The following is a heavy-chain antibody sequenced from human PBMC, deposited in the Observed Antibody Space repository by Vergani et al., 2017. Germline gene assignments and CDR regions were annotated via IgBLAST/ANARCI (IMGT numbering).Heavy chain of an antibody. Sequence: EVQLVESGGGLVKPGGSLRLSCAASGFTFSSYSMNWVRQAPGKGLEWVSSISSSSSYIYYADSVKGRFTISRDNANNSLYLQMNSLRAEDTAVYYCARDSYYDSSGYYGDIDYWGQGTLVTVSS. J-gene: IGHJ4*02. V-gene: IGHV3-21*01. D-gene: IGHD3-22*01. CDR2: ISSSSSYI. CDR3: ARDSYYDSSGYYGDIDY. CDR1: GFTFSSYS.